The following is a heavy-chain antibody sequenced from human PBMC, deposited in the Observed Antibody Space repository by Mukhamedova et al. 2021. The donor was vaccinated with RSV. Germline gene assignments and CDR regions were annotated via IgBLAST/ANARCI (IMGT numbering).Heavy chain of an antibody. Sequence: GLVWVSRIHSDGSTTSYADSVKGRFTISRDNAKNTLDLQMNSLRAEDTAVYYCVRGGSTYLEYCGQGTLVTVSS. D-gene: IGHD3-10*01. J-gene: IGHJ4*02. V-gene: IGHV3-74*01. CDR2: IHSDGSTT. CDR3: VRGGSTYLEY.